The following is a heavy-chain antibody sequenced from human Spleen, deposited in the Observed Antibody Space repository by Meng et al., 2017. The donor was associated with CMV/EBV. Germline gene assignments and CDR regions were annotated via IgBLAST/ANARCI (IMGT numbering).Heavy chain of an antibody. CDR2: IGFSGNPR. Sequence: TFSYFYMSWIRQAPGKGLEWISYIGFSGNPRYYADSVKGRFTISRDNSQNSLYLQMNSLRAEDTAVYYCARDLTYHSFWTGYLGPDFWGQGTLVTVSS. CDR3: ARDLTYHSFWTGYLGPDF. J-gene: IGHJ4*02. D-gene: IGHD3/OR15-3a*01. CDR1: TFSYFY. V-gene: IGHV3-11*04.